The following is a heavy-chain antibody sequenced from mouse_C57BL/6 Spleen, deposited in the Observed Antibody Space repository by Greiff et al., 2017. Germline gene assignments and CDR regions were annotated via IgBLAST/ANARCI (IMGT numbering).Heavy chain of an antibody. CDR2: IYPGSGST. CDR1: GYTFTSYW. D-gene: IGHD2-3*01. CDR3: ARSNDGYPYYYAMCC. V-gene: IGHV1-55*01. J-gene: IGHJ4*01. Sequence: VQLQQPGAELVKPGASVKMSCKASGYTFTSYWITWVKQRPGQGLGWIGDIYPGSGSTNYNEKFKSKATLTVDTSSSTAYMQLSSLTSEDSAVYYCARSNDGYPYYYAMCCWGQGTSVTVAS.